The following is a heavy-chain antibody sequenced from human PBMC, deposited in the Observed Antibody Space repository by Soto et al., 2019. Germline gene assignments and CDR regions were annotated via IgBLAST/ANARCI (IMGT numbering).Heavy chain of an antibody. CDR3: AHSLRSFYYFGLDV. V-gene: IGHV4-59*12. Sequence: SETLSLTCAVYGKSLSGYYWSWIRQPPGKGPEWIGYIYYSGSTNYNPSLKSRVTISVDTSKNQFSLKLTSVTAADTAVYYCAHSLRSFYYFGLDVWGQGTTVTVSS. CDR1: GKSLSGYY. J-gene: IGHJ6*02. D-gene: IGHD3-10*01. CDR2: IYYSGST.